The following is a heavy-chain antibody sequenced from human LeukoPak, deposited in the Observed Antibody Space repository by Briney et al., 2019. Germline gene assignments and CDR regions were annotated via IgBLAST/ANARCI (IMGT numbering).Heavy chain of an antibody. V-gene: IGHV4-31*03. CDR3: ARVYAVVSFDY. D-gene: IGHD3-16*01. CDR1: GGSISSGGYY. CDR2: IYYSGCT. J-gene: IGHJ4*02. Sequence: KASETLSLTCTVSGGSISSGGYYWSWIRQHPGKGLEWIGYIYYSGCTYYNPSLKSRVTISVDTSKNQFSLKLSSVTAADTAVYYCARVYAVVSFDYWGQGTLVTVSS.